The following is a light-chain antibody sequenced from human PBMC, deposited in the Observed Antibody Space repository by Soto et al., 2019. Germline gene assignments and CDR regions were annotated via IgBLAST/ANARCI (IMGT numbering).Light chain of an antibody. CDR1: QSISSY. J-gene: IGKJ4*01. CDR3: MQSLQTPLT. V-gene: IGKV1-39*01. CDR2: AAS. Sequence: IQLTQSPSSLSASVGDRVTITCRASQSISSYLNWYQQKPGKAPKLLIYAASSLQSGVPSRFSGSGSGTNFTLKISRVEAEDVGVYYCMQSLQTPLTFGGGTKVDIK.